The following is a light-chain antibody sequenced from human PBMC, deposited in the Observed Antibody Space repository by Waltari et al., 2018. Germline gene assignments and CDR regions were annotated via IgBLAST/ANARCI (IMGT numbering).Light chain of an antibody. V-gene: IGKV4-1*01. CDR2: WAA. CDR3: HQYDSNPQT. CDR1: QSILSDSNNKNF. Sequence: IVMTQSPDSLAVSLGQRATIRCRSSQSILSDSNNKNFLAWYQQKVGQPPKLLIYWAATRESGVPDRFRGSGSATDFTLTISSLQAEDVAVYYCHQYDSNPQTFGQGTKVEIK. J-gene: IGKJ1*01.